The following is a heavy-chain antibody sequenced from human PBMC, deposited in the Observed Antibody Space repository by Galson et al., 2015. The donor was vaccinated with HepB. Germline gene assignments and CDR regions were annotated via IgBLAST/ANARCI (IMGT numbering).Heavy chain of an antibody. D-gene: IGHD3-3*01. V-gene: IGHV3-30*03. J-gene: IGHJ3*02. CDR2: ISYDGSNK. CDR1: GFTFSSYG. Sequence: SLRLSCAASGFTFSSYGMHWVRQAPGKGLEWVTVISYDGSNKYYADSVKGRFTISRDNSKNTLYLQMNSLRAGDTAVYYCARDPPIYTYYDFWSGYSDAFDIWGQGTMVTVSS. CDR3: ARDPPIYTYYDFWSGYSDAFDI.